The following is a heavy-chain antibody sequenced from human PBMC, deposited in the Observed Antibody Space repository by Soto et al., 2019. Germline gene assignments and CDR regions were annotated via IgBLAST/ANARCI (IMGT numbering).Heavy chain of an antibody. CDR3: TRGHGDFAGDFDY. CDR2: ISASNGNT. J-gene: IGHJ4*02. D-gene: IGHD4-17*01. V-gene: IGHV1-18*04. Sequence: QGQLVQSGAEVKKPGASVKVSCKASGYTFNKYSISWVRQAPGQGLEWMGWISASNGNTDFAQKFQGRVTMAIDTSTSTAYMELRSLRSDDTAVFYCTRGHGDFAGDFDYWGRGTLVTVSS. CDR1: GYTFNKYS.